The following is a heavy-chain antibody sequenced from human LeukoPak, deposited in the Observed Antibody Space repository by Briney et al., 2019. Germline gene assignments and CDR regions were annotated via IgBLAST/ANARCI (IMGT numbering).Heavy chain of an antibody. Sequence: PSETLSLTCTVSGGSISSYYWSWIRQPPGKGLEWIGYIYYSGSTNYNPSLKSRVTISVDTSKNQFSLKLSSVTAADTAVYYCARHHSYYYGSGSSPLDYWGQGTLVTVSS. CDR3: ARHHSYYYGSGSSPLDY. CDR1: GGSISSYY. CDR2: IYYSGST. D-gene: IGHD3-10*01. J-gene: IGHJ4*02. V-gene: IGHV4-59*08.